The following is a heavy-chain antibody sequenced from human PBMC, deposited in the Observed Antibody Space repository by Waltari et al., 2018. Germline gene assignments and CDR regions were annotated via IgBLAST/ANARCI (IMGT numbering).Heavy chain of an antibody. CDR2: ISAGGGAT. Sequence: LSCATSGFTFSSYAMSWVRQAPGKGLEWVSSISAGGGATYYADSVKGRFTISRDISKNTLCLQVNSLRADDTAVYYCTKRGDYYYYGMAVWGQGTTVTVSS. V-gene: IGHV3-23*01. CDR1: GFTFSSYA. CDR3: TKRGDYYYYGMAV. J-gene: IGHJ6*02.